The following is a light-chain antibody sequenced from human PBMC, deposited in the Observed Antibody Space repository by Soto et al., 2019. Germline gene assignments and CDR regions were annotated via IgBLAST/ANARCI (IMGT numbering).Light chain of an antibody. J-gene: IGKJ1*01. CDR2: AAS. CDR1: QGITNW. CDR3: QQYNSYTWT. V-gene: IGKV1D-16*01. Sequence: DIQMTQSPSSVSASVGDRVTLTCRASQGITNWLAWYQQKPGKAPKLLIYAASGLPSGVPSRFSCSGSGTDFTLTISSLHPDDFATYYCQQYNSYTWTFGQVTKVDIK.